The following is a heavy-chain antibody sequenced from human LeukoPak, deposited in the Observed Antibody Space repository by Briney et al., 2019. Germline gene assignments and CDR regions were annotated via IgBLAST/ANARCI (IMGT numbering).Heavy chain of an antibody. J-gene: IGHJ4*02. Sequence: GGSLRLSCAASGFTFSSYSMNWVRQAPGKGLEWVSSISSGSSYIYYADSVKGRFTISRDNAKNSLYLQMNSLRAEDTAVYYCATGPPRDDYGDYPPRDYWGQGALVTVSS. CDR1: GFTFSSYS. CDR2: ISSGSSYI. V-gene: IGHV3-21*01. D-gene: IGHD4-17*01. CDR3: ATGPPRDDYGDYPPRDY.